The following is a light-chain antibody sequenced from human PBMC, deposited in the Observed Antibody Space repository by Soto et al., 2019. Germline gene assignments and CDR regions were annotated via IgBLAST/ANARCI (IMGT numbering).Light chain of an antibody. V-gene: IGKV1-5*01. Sequence: DIQMTQSPSTLSASVGDRVTITCRASQSISNFLAWYQQKPGKAPNLLIYDASSLESGVPSRFSGSGSGTDFTLTISSLQPDDFATYYCQHYNDYSRTFGQGTKVDI. CDR3: QHYNDYSRT. J-gene: IGKJ1*01. CDR1: QSISNF. CDR2: DAS.